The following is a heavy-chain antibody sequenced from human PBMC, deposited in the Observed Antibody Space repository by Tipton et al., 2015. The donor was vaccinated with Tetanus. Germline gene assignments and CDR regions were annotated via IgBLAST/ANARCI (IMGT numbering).Heavy chain of an antibody. D-gene: IGHD6-13*01. CDR3: ARQSIAAAGTDYGMDV. Sequence: SLRLSCAASGFTVSSNYMSWVRQAPGKGLEWVSVIYSGGSTYYADSVKGRFTISRDNSKNTLYLQMNSLRAEDTAVYYCARQSIAAAGTDYGMDVWGQGTTVTVSS. V-gene: IGHV3-53*01. CDR2: IYSGGST. CDR1: GFTVSSNY. J-gene: IGHJ6*02.